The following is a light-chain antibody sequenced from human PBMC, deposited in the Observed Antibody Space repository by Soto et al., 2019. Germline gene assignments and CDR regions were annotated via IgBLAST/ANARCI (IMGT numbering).Light chain of an antibody. J-gene: IGKJ2*01. CDR3: QQLNSYP. CDR2: AAS. Sequence: IHLTQSPASLSASVGDRVTITCRASQGISSYLAWYQQKPGKAPKLLIYAASTLQSGVPSRFSGSGSGTDFNLTISSLQPEDFATYYCQQLNSYPFGQGTKLEIK. V-gene: IGKV1-9*01. CDR1: QGISSY.